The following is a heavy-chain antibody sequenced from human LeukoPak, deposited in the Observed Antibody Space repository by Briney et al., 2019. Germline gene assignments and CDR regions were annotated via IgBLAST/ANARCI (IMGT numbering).Heavy chain of an antibody. CDR3: VRDGGIAAAGTGY. V-gene: IGHV4-38-2*02. J-gene: IGHJ4*02. Sequence: SETLSLTCTVSDFSISSGYYWGWIRQPPGKGLEWIGSIYHSGSTYYNPSLKRRVTISVDTSKNQFSLKLSSVTAADTAVYYCVRDGGIAAAGTGYWGQGTLVTVSS. CDR2: IYHSGST. D-gene: IGHD6-13*01. CDR1: DFSISSGYY.